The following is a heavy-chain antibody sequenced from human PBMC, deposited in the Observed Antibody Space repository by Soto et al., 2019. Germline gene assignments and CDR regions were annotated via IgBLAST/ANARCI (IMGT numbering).Heavy chain of an antibody. D-gene: IGHD6-19*01. CDR1: GYTFTSYG. V-gene: IGHV1-18*01. J-gene: IGHJ5*02. CDR2: ISTNNGTT. CDR3: ARVSSGWYSLFDP. Sequence: QVQLVQSGAEVKKPGASVKVSCKASGYTFTSYGISWVRQAPGQGREWMGWISTNNGTTNYAQKLQGRVTMTTDTSTSTAYMELRRLRSDGTAVYYCARVSSGWYSLFDPWGQGTLVTVSS.